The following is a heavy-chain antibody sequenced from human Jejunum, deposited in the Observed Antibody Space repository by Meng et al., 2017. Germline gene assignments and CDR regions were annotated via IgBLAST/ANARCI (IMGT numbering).Heavy chain of an antibody. CDR1: GFTFRNFG. CDR2: TWYDGSKK. Sequence: QVQLVESGGGVAQPGKSLRLSCVASGFTFRNFGMHWVRQAPGKGLEWVAFTWYDGSKKFYSDSVKGRFTISRDNSKNTVYLEISSLRREDTAIYYCAKSSGGYGHTASDNWGQGTLVTVSS. CDR3: AKSSGGYGHTASDN. D-gene: IGHD5-18*01. V-gene: IGHV3-30*02. J-gene: IGHJ4*02.